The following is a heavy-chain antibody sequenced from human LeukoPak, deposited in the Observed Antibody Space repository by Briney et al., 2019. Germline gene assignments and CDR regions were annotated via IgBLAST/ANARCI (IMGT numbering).Heavy chain of an antibody. CDR1: GGTFSSYA. Sequence: GASVKVSCKASGGTFSSYAISWVRQAPGQGLEWMGGIIPIFGTANYAQKFQGRVTITADESTSTAYMELSSLRSEDTAVYYCARGPYYYYYYYMDVWGKGTTVTVSS. CDR2: IIPIFGTA. J-gene: IGHJ6*03. V-gene: IGHV1-69*13. CDR3: ARGPYYYYYYYMDV.